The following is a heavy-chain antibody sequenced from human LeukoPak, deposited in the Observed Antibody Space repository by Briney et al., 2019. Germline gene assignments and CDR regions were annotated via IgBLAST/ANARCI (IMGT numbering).Heavy chain of an antibody. CDR2: ISGSGGST. J-gene: IGHJ4*02. Sequence: PGGSLTLPCTASGFTYRRYAMSCAPQAPGKGLEWVSAISGSGGSTYYADSVKGRFTISRDNSKNTLYLQMNSLRAEDTAVYYCAKCGDSSGWYLSIDYWGQGTLVTVSS. CDR1: GFTYRRYA. CDR3: AKCGDSSGWYLSIDY. V-gene: IGHV3-23*01. D-gene: IGHD6-19*01.